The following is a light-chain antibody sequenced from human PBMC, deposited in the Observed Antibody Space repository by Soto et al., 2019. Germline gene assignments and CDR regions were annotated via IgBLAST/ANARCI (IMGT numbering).Light chain of an antibody. CDR3: HQLET. V-gene: IGKV3-11*01. Sequence: EIVLTQSPATLSLSPGERATLSCRASQSVSSYLAWYQQKPGQAPRLLIYDASNRATGIPARFSGSGSGTDFTLTISCLEPEDFAVYFFHQLETFGPGTKVDIK. CDR1: QSVSSY. CDR2: DAS. J-gene: IGKJ3*01.